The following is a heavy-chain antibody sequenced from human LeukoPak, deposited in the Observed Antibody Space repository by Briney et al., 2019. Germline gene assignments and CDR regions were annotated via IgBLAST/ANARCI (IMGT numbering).Heavy chain of an antibody. J-gene: IGHJ4*02. D-gene: IGHD4-17*01. CDR2: INPNSGGT. CDR1: GYTFTGYY. CDR3: ARGKGTVTKFPGDY. Sequence: ASVKVSCKASGYTFTGYYMNWVRQAPGQGLEWMGWINPNSGGTNYAQKFQGRVTMTRDTSISTAYMELSRLRSDDTAVYYCARGKGTVTKFPGDYWGQGTLVTVSS. V-gene: IGHV1-2*02.